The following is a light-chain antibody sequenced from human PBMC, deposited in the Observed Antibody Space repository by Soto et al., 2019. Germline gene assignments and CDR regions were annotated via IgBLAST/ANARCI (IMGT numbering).Light chain of an antibody. V-gene: IGLV2-14*01. Sequence: QAVVTQPASVSGSPGQSITISCTGTSTDVGGYKYVSWYQQHPGKAPKLMIYDVTSRPSGISNRFSGSKSGNTAFLIISGLQAEDEADYYCISYTSSDTYVFGTGTKVTVL. CDR3: ISYTSSDTYV. CDR2: DVT. CDR1: STDVGGYKY. J-gene: IGLJ1*01.